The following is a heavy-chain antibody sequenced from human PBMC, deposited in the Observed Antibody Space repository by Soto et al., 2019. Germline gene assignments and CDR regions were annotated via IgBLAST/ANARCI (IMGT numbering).Heavy chain of an antibody. J-gene: IGHJ4*02. V-gene: IGHV4-31*03. CDR3: ARGACSTKVDH. CDR1: GGSITSSGYY. CDR2: TSNSGST. Sequence: QVQLQESGPGLVKPSQTLSLTCTVSGGSITSSGYYWSWIRQHPGEGLEWIGFTSNSGSTSYNPALKSRVTISVYTSSSQLSLNLKSVMAAGPAAYYCARGACSTKVDHWGQGTLVTVSP. D-gene: IGHD2-2*01.